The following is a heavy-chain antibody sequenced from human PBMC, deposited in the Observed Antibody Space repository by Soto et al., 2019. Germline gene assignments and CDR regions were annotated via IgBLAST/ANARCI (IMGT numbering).Heavy chain of an antibody. CDR3: ATYSSALGFFDT. D-gene: IGHD3-22*01. V-gene: IGHV4-39*01. J-gene: IGHJ5*02. CDR1: GGSISSGSGF. CDR2: IYYTGTT. Sequence: SETLSLTCTVSGGSISSGSGFWGWIRQPPARGLEWIGTIYYTGTTHFNPSLQSRVTLSLDASGTQFSLKLTSVSAADTAVYYCATYSSALGFFDTWGQGTQVTVSS.